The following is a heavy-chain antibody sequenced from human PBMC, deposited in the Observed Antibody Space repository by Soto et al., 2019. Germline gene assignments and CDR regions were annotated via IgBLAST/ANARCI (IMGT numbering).Heavy chain of an antibody. J-gene: IGHJ4*02. CDR1: GFTFSSYA. Sequence: PGGSLRLSCAASGFTFSSYAMHWVRQVPGKGLEYVSAISSNGGSTYYANSVKGRFTISRDNSKNTLYLQMGSLRAEDMAVYYCARARSAQLLTLYYDYWGQGTLVTVSS. D-gene: IGHD2-2*01. CDR2: ISSNGGST. CDR3: ARARSAQLLTLYYDY. V-gene: IGHV3-64*01.